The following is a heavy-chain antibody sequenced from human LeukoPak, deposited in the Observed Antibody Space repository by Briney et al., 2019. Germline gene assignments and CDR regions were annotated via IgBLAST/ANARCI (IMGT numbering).Heavy chain of an antibody. CDR3: ASPDYGGNSAEYFQH. J-gene: IGHJ1*01. CDR2: MNPNSGNT. CDR1: GYTFTSYD. V-gene: IGHV1-8*01. D-gene: IGHD4-23*01. Sequence: ASVKVSCTASGYTFTSYDINWVRQATGQGLEWMGWMNPNSGNTGYAQKFQGRVTMTRNTSISTAYMELSSLRSEDTAVYYCASPDYGGNSAEYFQHWGQGTLVTVSS.